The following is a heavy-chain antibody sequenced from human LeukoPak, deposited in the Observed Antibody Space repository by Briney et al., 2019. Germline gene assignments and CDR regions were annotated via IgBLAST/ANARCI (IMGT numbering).Heavy chain of an antibody. CDR1: GFTFSSYG. D-gene: IGHD6-19*01. CDR3: AYSIAVADFDY. V-gene: IGHV3-30*03. CDR2: ISYDGSNK. J-gene: IGHJ4*02. Sequence: GGSLRLSCAASGFTFSSYGMHWVRQAPGKGLEWVAVISYDGSNKYYADSVKGRFTISRDNSKNTLYLQMNSLRAEDTAVYYCAYSIAVADFDYWGQGTLVTVSS.